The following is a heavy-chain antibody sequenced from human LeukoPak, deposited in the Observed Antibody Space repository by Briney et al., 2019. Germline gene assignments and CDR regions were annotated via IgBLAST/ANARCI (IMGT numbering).Heavy chain of an antibody. J-gene: IGHJ4*02. CDR1: GFTFSNYG. Sequence: GGSLRPSCAASGFTFSNYGMHWVRQAPGKGLEWVAVIWYDGSNKYYADSVKGRFTISRDNSKNTLYLQMNSLRDDDTAVYHCARGHGSGSYPIDYWGQGTLVTVSS. D-gene: IGHD3-10*01. CDR3: ARGHGSGSYPIDY. CDR2: IWYDGSNK. V-gene: IGHV3-33*01.